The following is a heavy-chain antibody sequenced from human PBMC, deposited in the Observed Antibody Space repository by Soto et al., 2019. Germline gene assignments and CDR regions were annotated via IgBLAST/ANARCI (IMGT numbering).Heavy chain of an antibody. CDR1: GYTFASYG. CDR3: AKAYYDSSGYYYFLDY. Sequence: VKVPCKASGYTFASYGVSRVRQAPGQGLEWMGWISAYNGNTNYAQKLQGRVTMTTDTSTSTAYMELRSLRSDDTAVYYCAKAYYDSSGYYYFLDYWGQGTLVTVSS. CDR2: ISAYNGNT. J-gene: IGHJ4*02. V-gene: IGHV1-18*01. D-gene: IGHD3-22*01.